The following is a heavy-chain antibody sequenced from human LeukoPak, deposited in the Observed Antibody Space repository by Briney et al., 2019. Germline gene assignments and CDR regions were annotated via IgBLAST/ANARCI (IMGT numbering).Heavy chain of an antibody. Sequence: ASVKVSRKASVYTFTSYGISWVQQAPGQGLEWMGWISAYNGNTNYAQKLQGRVTMTTDTSTSTAYMELRSLRSDDTAVYYCARESYGGSYYPTIDYWGQGTLVTVSS. CDR1: VYTFTSYG. CDR2: ISAYNGNT. CDR3: ARESYGGSYYPTIDY. V-gene: IGHV1-18*01. J-gene: IGHJ4*02. D-gene: IGHD1-26*01.